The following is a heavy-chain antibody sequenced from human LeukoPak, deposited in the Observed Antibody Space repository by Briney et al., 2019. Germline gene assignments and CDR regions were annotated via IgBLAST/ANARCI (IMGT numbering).Heavy chain of an antibody. Sequence: GGSLRLSCAASGFTFSSYSMNWVRQAPGKGLEWVSYISSGSSTIYYADSMKGRFTIFRDNAKNSLYLQMNSLRAEDTAVYYCARDDLGTSFYSYGMDVWGQGTMVTVSS. J-gene: IGHJ6*02. CDR2: ISSGSSTI. CDR3: ARDDLGTSFYSYGMDV. D-gene: IGHD3/OR15-3a*01. CDR1: GFTFSSYS. V-gene: IGHV3-48*01.